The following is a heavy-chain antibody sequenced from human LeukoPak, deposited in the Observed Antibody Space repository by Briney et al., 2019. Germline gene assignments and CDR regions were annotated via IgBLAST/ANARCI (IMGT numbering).Heavy chain of an antibody. CDR3: ARLVGSGHQHFDY. CDR1: GYSFTTYW. D-gene: IGHD6-19*01. Sequence: GESLQISCKGSGYSFTTYWIGWVRQMPGKGLEWMGIIYPGDSDTTYSPSFQGQVSISADKSIDTAYLQWSSLKASDTAVYYCARLVGSGHQHFDYWGQGTLVTVSS. J-gene: IGHJ4*02. V-gene: IGHV5-51*01. CDR2: IYPGDSDT.